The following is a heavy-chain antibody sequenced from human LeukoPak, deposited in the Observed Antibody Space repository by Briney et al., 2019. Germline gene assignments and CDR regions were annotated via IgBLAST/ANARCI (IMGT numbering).Heavy chain of an antibody. CDR3: AKDGYSSSWYRAF. V-gene: IGHV1-18*01. CDR2: IATHNDNT. J-gene: IGHJ4*02. CDR1: GYTFTSYG. Sequence: ASVKVSCKASGYTFTSYGISWVRQAPGQGLEWMGWIATHNDNTNYAQKFQGRVTMSTDTSTSTAYMELRSLRFEVTAVYYCAKDGYSSSWYRAFWGQGTLVTVSS. D-gene: IGHD6-19*01.